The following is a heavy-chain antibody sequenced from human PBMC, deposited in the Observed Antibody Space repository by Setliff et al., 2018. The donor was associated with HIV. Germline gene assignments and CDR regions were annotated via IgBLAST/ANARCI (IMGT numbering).Heavy chain of an antibody. Sequence: ASETLSLTCAVYGGSFSGYSWIWIRQPPGKGLEWIGEINHSGSTNYNPSLKSRVTISVDTSKNQFSLKLSSVTAADTAVYYCARGGRDYYYYYYMDVWGKGTTVTVSS. V-gene: IGHV4-34*01. CDR2: INHSGST. CDR3: ARGGRDYYYYYYMDV. CDR1: GGSFSGYS. J-gene: IGHJ6*03.